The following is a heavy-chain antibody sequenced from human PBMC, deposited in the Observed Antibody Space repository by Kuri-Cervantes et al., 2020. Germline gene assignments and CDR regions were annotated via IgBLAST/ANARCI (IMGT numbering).Heavy chain of an antibody. J-gene: IGHJ5*02. Sequence: SGPTLVKPTEALTLTCTFSGFSLNSTSMCVSWIRQPPGKGLEWIGSIYYSGSTYYNPSLKSRVTISVDTSKNQFSLKLSSVTAADTAVYYCARVIVVVVAATPWGQGTLVTVSS. D-gene: IGHD2-15*01. CDR2: IYYSGST. CDR1: GFSLNSTSMC. V-gene: IGHV4-39*07. CDR3: ARVIVVVVAATP.